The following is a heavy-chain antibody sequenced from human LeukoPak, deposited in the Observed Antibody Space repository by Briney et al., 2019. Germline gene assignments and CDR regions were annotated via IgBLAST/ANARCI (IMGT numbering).Heavy chain of an antibody. CDR3: ARADYVWGSYRFSWGDY. CDR1: GYTFTGYY. J-gene: IGHJ4*02. CDR2: INPNSGGT. D-gene: IGHD3-16*02. V-gene: IGHV1-2*02. Sequence: AASVKVSCKASGYTFTGYYMHWVRQAPGQGLEWMGWINPNSGGTNYAQKLQGRVTMTTDTSASTAYMELRSLRSDDTAVYYCARADYVWGSYRFSWGDYWGQGTLVTVSS.